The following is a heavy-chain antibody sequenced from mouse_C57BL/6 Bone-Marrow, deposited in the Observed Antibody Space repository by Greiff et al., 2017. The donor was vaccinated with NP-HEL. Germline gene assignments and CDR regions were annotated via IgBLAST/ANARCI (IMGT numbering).Heavy chain of an antibody. V-gene: IGHV1-81*01. Sequence: VKLMESGAELARPGASVKLSCKASGYTFTSYGISWVKQRTGQGLEWIGEIYPRSGNTYYNEKFKGKATLTADKSSSTAYMELRSLTSEDSAVYFCARWEYYYGSSLPWYFDVWGTGTTVTVSS. D-gene: IGHD1-1*01. CDR3: ARWEYYYGSSLPWYFDV. CDR1: GYTFTSYG. CDR2: IYPRSGNT. J-gene: IGHJ1*03.